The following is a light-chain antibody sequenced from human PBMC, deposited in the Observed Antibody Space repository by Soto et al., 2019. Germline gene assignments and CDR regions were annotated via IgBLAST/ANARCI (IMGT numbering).Light chain of an antibody. Sequence: DIQMTQSPSTLSASVGDRVTITCRASQSFSSWLAWYQQKPGKAPKLLIYDASSLESGVPSRFSGSGSGTEFTLTISSLQPDDFATYYCQQYNSYSRYTFGQGTKLEIK. CDR1: QSFSSW. CDR3: QQYNSYSRYT. V-gene: IGKV1-5*01. CDR2: DAS. J-gene: IGKJ2*01.